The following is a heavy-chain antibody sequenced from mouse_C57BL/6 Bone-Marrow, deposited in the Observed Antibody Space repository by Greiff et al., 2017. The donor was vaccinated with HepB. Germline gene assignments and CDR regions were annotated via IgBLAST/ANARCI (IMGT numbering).Heavy chain of an antibody. J-gene: IGHJ4*01. CDR3: ARGITTVVARYYAMDY. D-gene: IGHD1-1*01. CDR2: INPSSGYT. Sequence: QVQLKQSGAELAKPGASVKLSCKASGYTFTSYWMHWVKQRPGQGLEWIGYINPSSGYTKYNQKFKDKATLTADKSSSTAYMQLSSLTYEDSAVYYCARGITTVVARYYAMDYWGQGTSVTVSS. CDR1: GYTFTSYW. V-gene: IGHV1-7*01.